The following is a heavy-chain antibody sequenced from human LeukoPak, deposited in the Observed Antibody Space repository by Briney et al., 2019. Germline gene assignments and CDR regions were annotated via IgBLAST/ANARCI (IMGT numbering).Heavy chain of an antibody. CDR2: IYPGDSHT. CDR3: ARSTQFYGDYGAFDI. J-gene: IGHJ3*02. Sequence: PGESLKISCKSSGYIFTSCWIGWVRQMPGKGLEWMGIIYPGDSHTRYSPSFQGQVTISADKSISTAHLQWSSLKASDTAMYYCARSTQFYGDYGAFDIWGQGTMVTVFS. D-gene: IGHD4-17*01. V-gene: IGHV5-51*01. CDR1: GYIFTSCW.